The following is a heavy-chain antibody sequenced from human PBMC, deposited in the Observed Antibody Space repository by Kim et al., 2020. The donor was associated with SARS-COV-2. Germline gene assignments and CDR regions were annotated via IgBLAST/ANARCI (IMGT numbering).Heavy chain of an antibody. Sequence: GGSLRLSCAASGFTFSRDWMHWVRQGPGQGLEWVARINNDGSNPIYADSVKGRFTISRDNAKNTLYLQMDSLRVEDTAIYYCARDAPAPGWSFYDASTYYGLDYWGQGTLVTVSS. CDR3: ARDAPAPGWSFYDASTYYGLDY. CDR2: INNDGSNP. D-gene: IGHD3-10*01. J-gene: IGHJ4*02. V-gene: IGHV3-74*01. CDR1: GFTFSRDW.